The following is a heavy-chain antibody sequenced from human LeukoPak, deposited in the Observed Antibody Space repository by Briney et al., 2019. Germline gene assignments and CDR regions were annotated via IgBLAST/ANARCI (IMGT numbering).Heavy chain of an antibody. J-gene: IGHJ2*01. V-gene: IGHV4-34*01. D-gene: IGHD2-2*01. Sequence: MTSETLSLTCAVYGGSFSGYYWSWIRQPPGKGLEGIGEINHSGSTNYNPSLKSRVTISVDTSKNQFSLKLSSVTSADTAVYYCARVRDIVVVPASLWYFDLWGRGTLVTVSS. CDR3: ARVRDIVVVPASLWYFDL. CDR2: INHSGST. CDR1: GGSFSGYY.